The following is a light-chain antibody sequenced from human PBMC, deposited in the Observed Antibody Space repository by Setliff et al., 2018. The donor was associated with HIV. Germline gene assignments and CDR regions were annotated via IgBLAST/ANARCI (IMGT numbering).Light chain of an antibody. J-gene: IGLJ1*01. Sequence: QSVLTQPPSASGSPGQSVTTSCTGTSSDVGGYNYVSWYQQHPGNAPKLMIYEVSKRPSGVPDRFSGSKSGNTASLTVSGLQAEDEADYYCSSYAGSNNLPYVFGTGTKVTVL. CDR3: SSYAGSNNLPYV. CDR1: SSDVGGYNY. V-gene: IGLV2-8*01. CDR2: EVS.